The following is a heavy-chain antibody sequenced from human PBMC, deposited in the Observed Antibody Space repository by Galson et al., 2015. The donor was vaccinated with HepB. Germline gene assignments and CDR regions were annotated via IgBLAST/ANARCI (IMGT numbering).Heavy chain of an antibody. J-gene: IGHJ4*02. CDR2: ISGYNGNT. Sequence: SVKVSCKASGYTFTSYGISWVRQAPGQGLEWMGWISGYNGNTSYAQNFQGRVTMTTDTSTSTAYMELRSLRSGDTAVYYCARDRGGGWYKYWGQGTLVTVSS. CDR3: ARDRGGGWYKY. V-gene: IGHV1-18*01. CDR1: GYTFTSYG. D-gene: IGHD6-19*01.